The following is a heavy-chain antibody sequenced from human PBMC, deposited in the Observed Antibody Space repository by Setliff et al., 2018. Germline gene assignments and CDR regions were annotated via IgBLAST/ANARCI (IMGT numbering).Heavy chain of an antibody. CDR1: GYSFTSCW. Sequence: GESLKISCQGSGYSFTSCWISWVRQMPGKGLEWMGRIDPSDSYTNYSPSFQGHVTISADKSISTAYLQWSSLKASDTAMYYCARQGADYYDSSGYPLGAFDIWGQGTMVTVSS. D-gene: IGHD3-22*01. CDR2: IDPSDSYT. CDR3: ARQGADYYDSSGYPLGAFDI. V-gene: IGHV5-10-1*01. J-gene: IGHJ3*02.